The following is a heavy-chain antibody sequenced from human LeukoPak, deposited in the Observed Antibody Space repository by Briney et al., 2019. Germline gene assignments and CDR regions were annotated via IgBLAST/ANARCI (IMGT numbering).Heavy chain of an antibody. CDR1: GGTFSSYA. J-gene: IGHJ4*02. CDR3: ARVPSAAGYYFDY. Sequence: GASVKVSCKASGGTFSSYAISWVRQAPGQGLEWMGGIIPIFGTANYAQKFQGRVTITADESTCTAYMELSSLRSEDTAVYYCARVPSAAGYYFDYWGQGTLVTVSS. D-gene: IGHD6-13*01. CDR2: IIPIFGTA. V-gene: IGHV1-69*13.